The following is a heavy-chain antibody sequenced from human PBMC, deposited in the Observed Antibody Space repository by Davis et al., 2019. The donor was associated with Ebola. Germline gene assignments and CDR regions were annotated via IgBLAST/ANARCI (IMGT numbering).Heavy chain of an antibody. J-gene: IGHJ6*02. V-gene: IGHV3-23*01. CDR3: ARLQVPGRPFYYYGMDV. D-gene: IGHD6-6*01. CDR2: ISGGSGGRK. CDR1: GFTFSSYA. Sequence: PGGSLRLSCAASGFTFSSYALSWIRQAPGKGLEWVSSISGGSGGRKDYAVSVRGRFSISRDNSKDTVSLQMSSLRAEDSAVYYCARLQVPGRPFYYYGMDVWGQGTTVTVSS.